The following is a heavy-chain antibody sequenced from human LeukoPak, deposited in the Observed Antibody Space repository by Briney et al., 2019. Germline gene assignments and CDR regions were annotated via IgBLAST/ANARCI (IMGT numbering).Heavy chain of an antibody. D-gene: IGHD6-6*01. CDR2: ISAYNGNT. J-gene: IGHJ4*02. V-gene: IGHV1-18*01. Sequence: ASVEVSCKASGYTFTSYGISWVRQAPGQGLEWMGWISAYNGNTNYAQKLQGRVTMTTDTSTSTAYMELRSLKSDDTAVYYCARADSGSSPVDYWGQGTLVTVSS. CDR1: GYTFTSYG. CDR3: ARADSGSSPVDY.